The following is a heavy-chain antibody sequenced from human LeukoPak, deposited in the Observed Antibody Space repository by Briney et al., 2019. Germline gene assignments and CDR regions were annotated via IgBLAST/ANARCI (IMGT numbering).Heavy chain of an antibody. V-gene: IGHV7-4-1*02. D-gene: IGHD1-7*01. CDR1: GYTFNTYA. CDR2: INTSTGKP. CDR3: ARSGADNWNYEFDY. Sequence: ASVKVSCKASGYTFNTYAMNWVRQAPGQGLEWMGWINTSTGKPTSVQGFRGRFDFSLDTSVSTAYLHISSLKTEDTAVYYCARSGADNWNYEFDYWGQGTLVTVSS. J-gene: IGHJ4*02.